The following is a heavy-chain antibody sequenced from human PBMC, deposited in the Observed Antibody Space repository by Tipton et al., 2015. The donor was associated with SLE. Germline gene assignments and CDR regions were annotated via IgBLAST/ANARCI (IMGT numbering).Heavy chain of an antibody. CDR2: ISYDGSNK. Sequence: SLRLSCAASGFTFSSYAMHWVRQAPGKGLEWVAVISYDGSNKYYADSVKGRSTISRDNSKNTLYLQMNSLRAEDTAVYYCASHQPDYDFWSGTYMDVWGKGTTVTVSS. CDR1: GFTFSSYA. V-gene: IGHV3-30-3*01. J-gene: IGHJ6*03. D-gene: IGHD3-3*01. CDR3: ASHQPDYDFWSGTYMDV.